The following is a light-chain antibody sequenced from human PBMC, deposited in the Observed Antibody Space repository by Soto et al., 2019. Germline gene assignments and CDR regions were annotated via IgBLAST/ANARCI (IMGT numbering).Light chain of an antibody. CDR1: QSVSNN. CDR3: QKYNRWPLT. Sequence: ELVLTQSPGTLSLSPQERATLSCRASQSVSNNYLAWYQQKPGQAPRLLIYDASTRATGISGSFSGSGSGTEFTLTISSLQSEEFAVYYCQKYNRWPLTVGGGTKVDIK. J-gene: IGKJ4*01. CDR2: DAS. V-gene: IGKV3-15*01.